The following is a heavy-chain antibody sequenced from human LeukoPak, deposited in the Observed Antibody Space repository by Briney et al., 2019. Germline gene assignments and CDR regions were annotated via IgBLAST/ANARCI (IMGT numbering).Heavy chain of an antibody. CDR2: IWYDGSNK. CDR1: GFIFSSYG. CDR3: AKRGCDTNGCPYYFDY. V-gene: IGHV3-33*06. Sequence: PGRSPRLSCAASGFIFSSYGMHWVRQAPGKGLEWVAVIWYDGSNKYYADSVKGRFTISRDNFKNTLYLQMNSLRAEDTAVYYCAKRGCDTNGCPYYFDYWGQGTLVTVSS. D-gene: IGHD2-8*01. J-gene: IGHJ4*02.